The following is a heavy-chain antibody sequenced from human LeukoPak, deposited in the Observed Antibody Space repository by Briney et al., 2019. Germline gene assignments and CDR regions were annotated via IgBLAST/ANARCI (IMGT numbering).Heavy chain of an antibody. CDR2: IRFDGSDK. V-gene: IGHV3-30*02. D-gene: IGHD6-19*01. J-gene: IGHJ6*02. Sequence: GGSLRLSCAASGFTFSNYGMHWVRQAPGKGLEWVAFIRFDGSDKYYADSVKGRFTISRDNSNNTLYLQMNSLRPDDTAVYYCAKAGYSSGWTRYYGMDVWGQGTTVAVSS. CDR1: GFTFSNYG. CDR3: AKAGYSSGWTRYYGMDV.